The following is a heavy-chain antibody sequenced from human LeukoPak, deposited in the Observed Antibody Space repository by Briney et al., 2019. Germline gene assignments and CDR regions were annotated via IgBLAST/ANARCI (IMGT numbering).Heavy chain of an antibody. Sequence: GASVKVSCKASGYTFSSYGISWVRQAPGQGLEWMGWISAYNGNTNYARKLQARVTITTDTSTSTAYMELRSLRSDDTAVYNCARHLYSSSHFDYWGQGTLVTVSS. CDR3: ARHLYSSSHFDY. J-gene: IGHJ4*02. CDR1: GYTFSSYG. D-gene: IGHD6-13*01. CDR2: ISAYNGNT. V-gene: IGHV1-18*01.